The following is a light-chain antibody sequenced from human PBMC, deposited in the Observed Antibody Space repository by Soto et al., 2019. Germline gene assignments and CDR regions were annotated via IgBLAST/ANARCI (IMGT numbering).Light chain of an antibody. CDR1: SSDVGDNNY. CDR2: DVT. J-gene: IGLJ1*01. CDR3: SSYTSSSTLYV. Sequence: QSVLTQPASVSGSPGQSITISCTGTSSDVGDNNYVSWYQQHPGKAPKLMIYDVTHRPSGISNRFSGSKSGNTASLTISGLQAEEEADYYCSSYTSSSTLYVFGSGTKVTVL. V-gene: IGLV2-14*01.